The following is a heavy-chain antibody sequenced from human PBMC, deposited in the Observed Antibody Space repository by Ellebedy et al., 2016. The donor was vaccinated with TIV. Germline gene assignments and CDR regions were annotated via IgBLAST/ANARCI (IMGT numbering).Heavy chain of an antibody. V-gene: IGHV3-23*01. CDR3: AKGEKNYCTTTACGAPWFDP. Sequence: GGSLRLSXAASGFTFTNYAMNWVRQAPGRGLEWVSTIRDGGGGTYYADSVRGRFTISRDNSKNTLYLQMDSLRAEDTAMYYCAKGEKNYCTTTACGAPWFDPWGQGTLVTVSS. CDR2: IRDGGGGT. CDR1: GFTFTNYA. D-gene: IGHD2-8*01. J-gene: IGHJ5*02.